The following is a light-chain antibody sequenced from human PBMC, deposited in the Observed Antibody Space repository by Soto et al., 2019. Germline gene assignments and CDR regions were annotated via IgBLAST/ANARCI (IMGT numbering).Light chain of an antibody. CDR2: AAS. CDR3: LQDNTYPWT. Sequence: AIQMTQSPSSLSASVGYRVTITCRASQDIRNDLGWYQQRPGKAPKLLIYAASNLHTGVPSRFSGSGSGTHFTLTIRGLQPEDIATYFCLQDNTYPWTFGQGTKVDIK. V-gene: IGKV1-6*01. J-gene: IGKJ1*01. CDR1: QDIRND.